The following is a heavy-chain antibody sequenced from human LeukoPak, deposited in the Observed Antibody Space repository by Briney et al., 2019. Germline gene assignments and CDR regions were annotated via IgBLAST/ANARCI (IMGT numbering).Heavy chain of an antibody. V-gene: IGHV3-21*04. CDR3: ARDYDYVWGSYWRAGYFDY. D-gene: IGHD3-16*01. Sequence: GGSLRLSCAASGFTFSSHSMNWVRQAPGKGLEWVSSISSSSSYIYYADSVKGRFTISRDNAKNSLYLQMNSLRGEDTALYYCARDYDYVWGSYWRAGYFDYWGQGTLVTVSS. CDR1: GFTFSSHS. CDR2: ISSSSSYI. J-gene: IGHJ4*02.